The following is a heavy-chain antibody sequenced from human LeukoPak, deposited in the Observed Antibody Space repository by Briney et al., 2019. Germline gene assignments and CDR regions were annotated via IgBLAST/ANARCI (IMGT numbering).Heavy chain of an antibody. CDR3: ARGANFWGGYYTNWFDP. CDR1: GGSFSGYY. D-gene: IGHD3-3*01. V-gene: IGHV4-34*01. J-gene: IGHJ5*02. Sequence: SETLSLTCAVYGGSFSGYYWSWIRQPPGKGLEWIGEINHSGSTNYNPSLKSRVTISVDTSKNQFSLKLSSVTAADTAVYYCARGANFWGGYYTNWFDPWGQGTLVTVSS. CDR2: INHSGST.